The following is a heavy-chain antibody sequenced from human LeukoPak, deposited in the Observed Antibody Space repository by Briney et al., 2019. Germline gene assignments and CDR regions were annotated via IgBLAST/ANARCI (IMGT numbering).Heavy chain of an antibody. V-gene: IGHV3-11*05. J-gene: IGHJ4*02. CDR2: ISSSSSYT. CDR1: GFTFSDYY. Sequence: PGGSLRLSCAASGFTFSDYYMSWIRQAPGKGLAWVSYISSSSSYTNYADSVEGRFTISRDNAKNSLYLQMNSLRAEDTAVYYCARVPRITMVRGVIMAYYFDYWGQGTLVTVSS. CDR3: ARVPRITMVRGVIMAYYFDY. D-gene: IGHD3-10*01.